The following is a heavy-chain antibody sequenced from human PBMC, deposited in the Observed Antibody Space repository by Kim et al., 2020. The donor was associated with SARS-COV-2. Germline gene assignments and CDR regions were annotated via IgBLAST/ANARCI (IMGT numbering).Heavy chain of an antibody. CDR2: ISAYNGNT. J-gene: IGHJ5*02. CDR3: AREIGVLLWFGEFPGWFDP. D-gene: IGHD3-10*01. CDR1: GYTFTSYG. V-gene: IGHV1-18*01. Sequence: ASVKVSCKASGYTFTSYGISWVRQAPGQGLEWMGWISAYNGNTNYAQKLQGRVTMTTDTSTSTAYMELRSLRSDDTAVYYCAREIGVLLWFGEFPGWFDPWGQGTLVTVSS.